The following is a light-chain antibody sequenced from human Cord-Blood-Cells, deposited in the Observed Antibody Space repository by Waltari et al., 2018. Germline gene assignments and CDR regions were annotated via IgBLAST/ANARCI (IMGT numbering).Light chain of an antibody. J-gene: IGLJ2*01. V-gene: IGLV2-8*01. CDR1: SSDVGGYNY. Sequence: QSALTQPPSASGSPGQSVTISCTGTSSDVGGYNYVYWYQQHPGKAPNLMIYEVSKRPTGLPACFSGSKSGNTASLPVSVLQAEDEAEYYRTSYAGSNNVVFGAGTKLTVL. CDR3: TSYAGSNNVV. CDR2: EVS.